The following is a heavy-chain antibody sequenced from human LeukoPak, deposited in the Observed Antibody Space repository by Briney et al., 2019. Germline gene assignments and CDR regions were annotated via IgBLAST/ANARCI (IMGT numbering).Heavy chain of an antibody. D-gene: IGHD1-1*01. Sequence: GGSLRLSCAASGFTFSNYWMIWVRQAPGKGLEWVSVIYGGVNTVYADSVQGRFTISRDNSKNTLYLQMSSLRAEDTAVYYCAKSPKTGFLFDYWGKGTLVTVSS. J-gene: IGHJ4*02. CDR3: AKSPKTGFLFDY. CDR2: IYGGVNT. V-gene: IGHV3-66*01. CDR1: GFTFSNYW.